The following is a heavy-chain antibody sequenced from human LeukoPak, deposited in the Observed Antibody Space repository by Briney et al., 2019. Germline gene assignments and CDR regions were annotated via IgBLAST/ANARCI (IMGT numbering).Heavy chain of an antibody. CDR1: GFTFSKSW. J-gene: IGHJ4*02. D-gene: IGHD4-17*01. CDR2: MRQDRSDK. V-gene: IGHV3-7*02. Sequence: GGSVRLSCGACGFTFSKSWMRWVRQAPGKAREWVSNMRQDRSDKYYVDSVEGRYTISRDSERKSLLLDMNNLRAEDTAVYYCAIFPPNIGDYEVPWGQGTLVTVSS. CDR3: AIFPPNIGDYEVP.